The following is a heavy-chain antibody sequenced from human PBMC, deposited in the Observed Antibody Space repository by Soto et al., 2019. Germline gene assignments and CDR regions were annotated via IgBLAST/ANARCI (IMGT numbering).Heavy chain of an antibody. CDR3: TRASILWFGGTPNFDP. Sequence: GGSLRVSCTASGFTFGDCALSWFRQAPGKGLEWVGFIRSKAYGGTTEYAASVRGRFTISRDDSKSIAYLQMNSLKTEDTAVYYCTRASILWFGGTPNFDPWGQRALVTSPQ. J-gene: IGHJ5*02. CDR1: GFTFGDCA. V-gene: IGHV3-49*03. CDR2: IRSKAYGGTT. D-gene: IGHD3-10*01.